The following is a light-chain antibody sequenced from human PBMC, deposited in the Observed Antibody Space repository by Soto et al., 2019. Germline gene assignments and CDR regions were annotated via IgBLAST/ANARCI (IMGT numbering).Light chain of an antibody. CDR3: QQYNNSPTWT. CDR2: GAS. V-gene: IGKV3-15*01. CDR1: QSVSSN. Sequence: EIVMTQSPATLSVSPGERATLSCRASQSVSSNLAWYQQKPGQAPRLLIYGASTRATGIPARFSGSGSGTEFTLTISSLQSEDFAVYYCQQYNNSPTWTFGQGTKWIS. J-gene: IGKJ1*01.